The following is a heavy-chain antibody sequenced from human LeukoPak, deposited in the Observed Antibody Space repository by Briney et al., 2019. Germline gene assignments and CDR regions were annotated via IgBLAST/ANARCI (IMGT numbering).Heavy chain of an antibody. D-gene: IGHD3-9*01. V-gene: IGHV1-8*01. Sequence: ASVKVSCKASGYTFTSYDINWVRQATGQGLEWMGWMNPNSGNTGYAQKFQGRVTMTRNTSISTAYMELSSLRSEDTAVYYCARVSDILTGYYPEKYYFDYWGQGTLVTVSS. CDR1: GYTFTSYD. J-gene: IGHJ4*02. CDR3: ARVSDILTGYYPEKYYFDY. CDR2: MNPNSGNT.